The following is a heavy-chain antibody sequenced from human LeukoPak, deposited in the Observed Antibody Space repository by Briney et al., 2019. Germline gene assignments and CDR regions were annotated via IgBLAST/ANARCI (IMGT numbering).Heavy chain of an antibody. CDR3: ARGVVTATTDYFDY. V-gene: IGHV3-21*01. CDR1: GFTFSSYS. J-gene: IGHJ4*02. Sequence: PGGSLRLSCAASGFTFSSYSMNWVRQAPGKGLEWVSSISSSSSYIYYADSVKGRFTISRDNAKNSLYLQMNSLRAEDMAVYYCARGVVTATTDYFDYWGQGTLVTVSS. CDR2: ISSSSSYI. D-gene: IGHD2-21*02.